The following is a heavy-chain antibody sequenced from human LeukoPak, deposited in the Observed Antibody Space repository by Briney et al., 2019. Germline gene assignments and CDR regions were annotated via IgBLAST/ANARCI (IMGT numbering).Heavy chain of an antibody. Sequence: PGGSLRLSCAASGFTFSAYAMTWVRQAPGKGLEWVSAISGSGGSTYYADSLKGRFTISRDSSKNTLYLQMNRLRAEDTAVYYCAKDRGSARPSKYYFDHWGQGTLVTVSS. V-gene: IGHV3-23*01. CDR3: AKDRGSARPSKYYFDH. CDR2: ISGSGGST. D-gene: IGHD2-15*01. CDR1: GFTFSAYA. J-gene: IGHJ4*02.